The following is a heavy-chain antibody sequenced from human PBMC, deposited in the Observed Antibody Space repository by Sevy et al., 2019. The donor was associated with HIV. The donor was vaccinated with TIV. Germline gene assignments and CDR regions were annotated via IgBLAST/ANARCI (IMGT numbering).Heavy chain of an antibody. CDR3: ARDGGTMTTPGSFDI. V-gene: IGHV4-30-2*01. CDR1: GVSISSGAYS. CDR2: IYHTGNT. D-gene: IGHD4-17*01. Sequence: SETLSLTCAVSGVSISSGAYSWNWIRQPPGKGLEWIGYIYHTGNTYYNPSLKSRITISLDRSKNQFSLGLSSVTAADTAEYFCARDGGTMTTPGSFDIWGQGTMVTVSS. J-gene: IGHJ3*02.